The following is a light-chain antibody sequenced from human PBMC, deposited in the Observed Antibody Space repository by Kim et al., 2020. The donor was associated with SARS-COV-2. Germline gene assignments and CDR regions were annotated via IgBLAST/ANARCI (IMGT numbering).Light chain of an antibody. CDR2: DVN. V-gene: IGLV2-14*03. J-gene: IGLJ1*01. CDR3: SSFASSDTLV. CDR1: SSDVGRYNY. Sequence: GQSITISCTGTSSDVGRYNYVSWYQHHPGKAPKLMIYDVNNRPSGVSNRFSGSKSGNTASLTISGLQAEDEADYYCSSFASSDTLVFGTGTKVTVL.